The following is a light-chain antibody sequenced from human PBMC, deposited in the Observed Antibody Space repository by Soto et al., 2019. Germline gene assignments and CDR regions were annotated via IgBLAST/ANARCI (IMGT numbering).Light chain of an antibody. CDR1: STDFVSYNR. CDR3: SLYTSENAYV. V-gene: IGLV2-18*01. J-gene: IGLJ1*01. Sequence: QSVLTQPPSVSGSPGQSVTISCTGTSTDFVSYNRVSWYQQPPGTDPKLMIYEVSKRPSGVPDRFSGSKSGNTASLTISGLQAADEADYYCSLYTSENAYVFGTGTKLTVL. CDR2: EVS.